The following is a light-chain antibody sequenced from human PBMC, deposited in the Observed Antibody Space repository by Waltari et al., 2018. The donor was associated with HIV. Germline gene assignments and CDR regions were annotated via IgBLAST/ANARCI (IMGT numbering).Light chain of an antibody. Sequence: QSALTHPASVSGSPGQSITISRIGTSTDVGGSNYVSCYQQHPGKAPKLMIYDCSNRPSGCSVRFCGSKSGNTASLTITGLQAEDEADYYCSSYTNRSTREVFGTGTKVTVL. V-gene: IGLV2-14*03. CDR1: STDVGGSNY. J-gene: IGLJ1*01. CDR2: DCS. CDR3: SSYTNRSTREV.